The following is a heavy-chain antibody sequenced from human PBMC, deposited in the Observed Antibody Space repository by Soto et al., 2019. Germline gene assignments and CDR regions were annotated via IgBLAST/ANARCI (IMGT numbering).Heavy chain of an antibody. CDR3: ARARLSRSWWFDP. V-gene: IGHV4-59*01. CDR1: GGSFRGYY. D-gene: IGHD3-10*01. CDR2: IYYSGST. Sequence: TSETLSLTCAVYGGSFRGYYLSWIRQPPGKGLEWIGYIYYSGSTNYNPSLKSRVTISVDTSKNQFSLKLSSVTAADTAVYYCARARLSRSWWFDPWGPGTLVTVSS. J-gene: IGHJ5*02.